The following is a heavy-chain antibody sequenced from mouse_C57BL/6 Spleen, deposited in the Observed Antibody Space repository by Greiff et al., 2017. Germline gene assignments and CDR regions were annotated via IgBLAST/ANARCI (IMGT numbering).Heavy chain of an antibody. CDR3: ARGATTVALDY. CDR1: GYSITSGYD. V-gene: IGHV3-1*01. J-gene: IGHJ2*01. Sequence: VQLQPSGPGMVKPSQSLSLTCTVTGYSITSGYDWHWIRHFPGNKLVWMGYISYSGSTNYNPSLKSRISITHYSSKNHFFLKWNSVTTEDTATYYGARGATTVALDYWGQGTTLTVSS. CDR2: ISYSGST. D-gene: IGHD1-1*01.